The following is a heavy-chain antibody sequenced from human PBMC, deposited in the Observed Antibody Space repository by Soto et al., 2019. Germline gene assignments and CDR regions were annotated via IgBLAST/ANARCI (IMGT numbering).Heavy chain of an antibody. CDR1: GYTFTSYG. CDR2: ISAYNGNT. Sequence: ASVKVSCKASGYTFTSYGISWVRQAPGQGLEWMGWISAYNGNTNYAQKLQGRVTMTTDTSTSTAYMELRSLRSDDTAVYYCARYGSGSYYDPYYYYGMDVWGQGTTVTASS. V-gene: IGHV1-18*01. D-gene: IGHD3-10*01. CDR3: ARYGSGSYYDPYYYYGMDV. J-gene: IGHJ6*02.